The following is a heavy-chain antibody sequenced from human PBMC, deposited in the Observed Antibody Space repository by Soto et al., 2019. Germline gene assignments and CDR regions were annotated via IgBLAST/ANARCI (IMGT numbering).Heavy chain of an antibody. CDR1: GGTFSSYA. CDR2: IIPIFGTA. Sequence: VKVSCKASGGTFSSYAISWVRQAPGQGLEWMGGIIPIFGTANYAQKFQGRVTITADKSTSTAYMELSSLRSEDTAVYYCLVTAVPRTDYYYYGMDVWGQGTTVTVSS. J-gene: IGHJ6*02. V-gene: IGHV1-69*06. CDR3: LVTAVPRTDYYYYGMDV. D-gene: IGHD2-21*02.